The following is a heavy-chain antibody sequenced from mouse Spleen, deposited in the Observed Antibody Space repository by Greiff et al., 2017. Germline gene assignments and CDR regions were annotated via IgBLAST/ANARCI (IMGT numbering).Heavy chain of an antibody. V-gene: IGHV1-55*01. CDR1: GYTFTSYW. Sequence: QVQLQQPGAELVKPGASVKMSCKASGYTFTSYWITWVKQRPGQGLEWIGDIYPGSGSTNYNEKFKSKATLTVDTTSSTAYMQLSSLTSEDSAVYYCARGGGNYLYYFDYWGQGTTLTVSS. J-gene: IGHJ2*01. D-gene: IGHD2-1*01. CDR3: ARGGGNYLYYFDY. CDR2: IYPGSGST.